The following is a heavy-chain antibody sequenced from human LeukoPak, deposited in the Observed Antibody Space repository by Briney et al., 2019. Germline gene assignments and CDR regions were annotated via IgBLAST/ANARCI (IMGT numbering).Heavy chain of an antibody. CDR3: ARVGYYDSSGYRDY. J-gene: IGHJ4*02. V-gene: IGHV4-34*01. D-gene: IGHD3-22*01. CDR1: GGSFSGYY. Sequence: PSETLSPTCAVYGGSFSGYYWNWIRQPPGKGLEWIGEINHSGSTNYNPSLKSRVTISVDTSKNQFSLKLSSVTAADTAVYYCARVGYYDSSGYRDYWGQGTLVTVSS. CDR2: INHSGST.